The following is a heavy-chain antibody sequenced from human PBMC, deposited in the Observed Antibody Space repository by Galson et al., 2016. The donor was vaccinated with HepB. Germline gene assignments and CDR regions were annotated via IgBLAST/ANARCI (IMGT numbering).Heavy chain of an antibody. CDR2: ISYDGSNK. CDR1: GFTFSSYG. V-gene: IGHV3-30*18. J-gene: IGHJ4*02. Sequence: SLRLSCAASGFTFSSYGMHWVRQAPGKGLEWVALISYDGSNKYYADSLKGRFTISRDNSKNTLELQMNSLRAEDTAVYYCAKDFNKYLQSGLFEYWGQGTLVSVSS. CDR3: AKDFNKYLQSGLFEY. D-gene: IGHD5-24*01.